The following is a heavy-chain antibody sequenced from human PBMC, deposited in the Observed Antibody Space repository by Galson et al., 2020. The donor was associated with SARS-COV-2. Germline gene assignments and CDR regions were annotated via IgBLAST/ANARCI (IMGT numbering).Heavy chain of an antibody. V-gene: IGHV4-38-2*02. D-gene: IGHD3-3*01. CDR3: ARAPERRITIFGVVAEGYYFDY. J-gene: IGHJ4*02. CDR2: IYHSGST. Sequence: SETLSLTCTVSGYSISSGYYWGWTRPPPGKGLEWIGSIYHSGSTYSNPSLKSRVTITVDTSKNQFSLKLSSVTAADTAVYYCARAPERRITIFGVVAEGYYFDYWGQGTLVTVSS. CDR1: GYSISSGYY.